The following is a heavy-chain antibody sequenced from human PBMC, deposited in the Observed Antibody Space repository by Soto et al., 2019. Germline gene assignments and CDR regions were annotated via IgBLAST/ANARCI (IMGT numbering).Heavy chain of an antibody. CDR3: ARDLAADDLRDYYGMDV. V-gene: IGHV4-31*03. D-gene: IGHD1-1*01. J-gene: IGHJ6*02. CDR2: IYYSGST. Sequence: SETLSLTCTVSGGSIISGGYYWSWIRQHPGKGLEWIGYIYYSGSTYYNPSLKSRVTISVDTSKNQFSLKLSSVTAADTAVYYCARDLAADDLRDYYGMDVWGQGTTVTVSS. CDR1: GGSIISGGYY.